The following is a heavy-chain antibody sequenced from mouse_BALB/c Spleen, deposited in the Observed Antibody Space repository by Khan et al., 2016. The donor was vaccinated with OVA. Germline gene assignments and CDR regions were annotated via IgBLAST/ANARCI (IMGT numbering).Heavy chain of an antibody. V-gene: IGHV9-1*02. Sequence: VPSGPELMKPGASVKISCKASGYNFKDYVMNWVKQSPGEGFKWMGWMNTYTGEPTYGDDFTGRFAFSLETSSRTAYLQIHSLKNEDRGTYLGVRFHGGYWGQGTTLTVSS. J-gene: IGHJ2*01. CDR1: GYNFKDYV. CDR3: VRFHGGY. CDR2: MNTYTGEP.